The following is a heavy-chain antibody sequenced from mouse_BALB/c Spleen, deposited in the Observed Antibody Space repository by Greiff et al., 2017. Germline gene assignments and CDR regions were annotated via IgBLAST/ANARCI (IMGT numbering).Heavy chain of an antibody. D-gene: IGHD2-1*01. J-gene: IGHJ4*01. CDR3: ARHGNYGNYVDAMDY. CDR2: INSNGGST. V-gene: IGHV5-6-2*01. CDR1: GFTFSSYY. Sequence: DVMLVESGGGLVKLGGSLKLSCAASGFTFSSYYMSWVRQTPEKRLELVAAINSNGGSTYYPDTVKGRFTISRDNAKNTLYLQMSSLKSEDTALYYCARHGNYGNYVDAMDYWGQGTSVTVSS.